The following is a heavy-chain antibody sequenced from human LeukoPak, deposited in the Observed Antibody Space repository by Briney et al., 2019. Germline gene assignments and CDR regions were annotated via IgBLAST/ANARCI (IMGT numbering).Heavy chain of an antibody. D-gene: IGHD2-15*01. V-gene: IGHV3-30*18. CDR3: AKDHGEVVVAVRDNYYYYYGMDV. CDR2: ISYDGSNK. J-gene: IGHJ6*02. Sequence: GRSLRLSCAASGFTFSSYGMHWVRQAPGKGLEWVAVISYDGSNKYYADSVKGRFTISRDNSKNTLYLQKNSLRAEDTAVYYCAKDHGEVVVAVRDNYYYYYGMDVWGQGTTVTVSS. CDR1: GFTFSSYG.